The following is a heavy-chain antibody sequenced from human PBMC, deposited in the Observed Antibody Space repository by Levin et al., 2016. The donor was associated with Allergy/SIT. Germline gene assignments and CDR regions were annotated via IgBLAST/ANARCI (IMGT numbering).Heavy chain of an antibody. Sequence: WIRQPPGKGLEWIAEINHSGSTNYNPSLKSRVTISGDTSKKQISLNLTSVTAADTAVYYCARGWHGVYFMDVWGKGTTVTVSS. J-gene: IGHJ6*04. CDR3: ARGWHGVYFMDV. V-gene: IGHV4-34*01. D-gene: IGHD2-8*01. CDR2: INHSGST.